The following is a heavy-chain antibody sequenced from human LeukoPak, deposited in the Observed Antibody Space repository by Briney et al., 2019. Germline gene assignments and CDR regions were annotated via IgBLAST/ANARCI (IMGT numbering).Heavy chain of an antibody. V-gene: IGHV1-8*01. CDR3: ARGGSGSYYYDYYYMDV. Sequence: ASVKVSCKASGYTFTSYDINWVRQATGQGLEWMGWMNPNSGNTGYAQKFQGRVTMTRNTSISTGYMELSSLRSEDTAVYFCARGGSGSYYYDYYYMDVWGKGTTVTISS. D-gene: IGHD3-10*01. J-gene: IGHJ6*03. CDR2: MNPNSGNT. CDR1: GYTFTSYD.